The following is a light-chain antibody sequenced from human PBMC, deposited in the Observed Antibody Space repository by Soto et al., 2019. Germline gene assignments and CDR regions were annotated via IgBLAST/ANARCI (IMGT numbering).Light chain of an antibody. CDR3: SSYTSSSTLVV. CDR2: EVS. CDR1: SSDVGGYNY. J-gene: IGLJ2*01. V-gene: IGLV2-14*01. Sequence: QSVLTQPASVSGSPGQSITISCNGTSSDVGGYNYVSWYQQHPGKAPKVMIYEVSNRPSGVSNRFSGSKSGNTASLTISGLLAEDEADYYCSSYTSSSTLVVFGEGTKVTVL.